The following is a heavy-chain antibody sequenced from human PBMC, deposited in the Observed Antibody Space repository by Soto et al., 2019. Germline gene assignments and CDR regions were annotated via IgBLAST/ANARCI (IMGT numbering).Heavy chain of an antibody. CDR3: ARTLYGNYYYYGMDV. V-gene: IGHV1-69*06. CDR1: GGTLSSYA. Sequence: GASVKVSCKASGGTLSSYAISWVRQAPGQGLEWMGGIIPIFGTANYAQKFQGRVTITADKSTSTAYMELSSLRSEDTAVYYCARTLYGNYYYYGMDVWGQGTTVTVSS. D-gene: IGHD3-16*01. J-gene: IGHJ6*02. CDR2: IIPIFGTA.